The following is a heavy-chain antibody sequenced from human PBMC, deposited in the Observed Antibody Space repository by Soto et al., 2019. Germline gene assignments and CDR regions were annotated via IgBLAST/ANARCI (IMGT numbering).Heavy chain of an antibody. CDR3: ARVQSICSDPFEP. Sequence: SQTLSLTCAISGDIVSSNSAAWNWVRKSPSGGLEWLGRTYYRSRWYSDYALSVKSRITINPDTSKNQFFLQLNSVTPEDTAVYYGARVQSICSDPFEPWGPGTLVNVST. CDR2: TYYRSRWYS. CDR1: GDIVSSNSAA. J-gene: IGHJ5*02. D-gene: IGHD3-10*02. V-gene: IGHV6-1*01.